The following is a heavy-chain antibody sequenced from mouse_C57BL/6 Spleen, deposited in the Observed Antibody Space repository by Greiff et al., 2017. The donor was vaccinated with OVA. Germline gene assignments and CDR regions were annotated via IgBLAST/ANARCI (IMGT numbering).Heavy chain of an antibody. CDR1: GYTFTSYW. J-gene: IGHJ4*01. Sequence: VQLQQPGAELVKPGASVKLSCKASGYTFTSYWMHWVKQRPGQGLEWIGMIHPNSGSTNYNEKFKSKATLTVDKSSSTAYMQLSSLTSEDSAVYYGARSGGNYGDYYAMDYWGQGTSVTVSS. CDR3: ARSGGNYGDYYAMDY. V-gene: IGHV1-64*01. D-gene: IGHD2-1*01. CDR2: IHPNSGST.